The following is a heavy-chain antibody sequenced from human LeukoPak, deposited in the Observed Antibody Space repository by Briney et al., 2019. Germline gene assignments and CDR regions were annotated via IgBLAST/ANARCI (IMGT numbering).Heavy chain of an antibody. Sequence: PSETLSLTCTVSGGSISSYYWSWIRQPPGKGLEWIGYIYYSGSTNYNPSLKSRVTISVDTSKNQFSLKLSSVTAADTAVYYCATSSSSPYYYYYMDVWGKGTTVTVSS. CDR3: ATSSSSPYYYYYMDV. V-gene: IGHV4-59*01. CDR2: IYYSGST. D-gene: IGHD6-6*01. CDR1: GGSISSYY. J-gene: IGHJ6*03.